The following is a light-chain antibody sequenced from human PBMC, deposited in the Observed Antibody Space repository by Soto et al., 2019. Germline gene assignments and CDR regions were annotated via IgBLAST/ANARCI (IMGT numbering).Light chain of an antibody. CDR3: QHYNKCPLT. J-gene: IGKJ4*01. CDR1: QSISNN. CDR2: FAS. V-gene: IGKV3-15*01. Sequence: EIVMTQSPAALSVSPGDKVTLSCRARQSISNNLAWYQQKPGQAPMHLIYFASTRPTGIPARFSGSGSGTEFSLTISSLQSEDLGLYYCQHYNKCPLTFGGGTKVETK.